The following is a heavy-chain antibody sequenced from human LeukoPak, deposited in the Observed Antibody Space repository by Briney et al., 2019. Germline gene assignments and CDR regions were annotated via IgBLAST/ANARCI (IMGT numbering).Heavy chain of an antibody. J-gene: IGHJ6*03. D-gene: IGHD3-3*01. Sequence: GGSLRLSCAASGFTFSSYSMNWVRQAPGKGLEWVSYISSSSSTIYYADSVKGRFTISRDNAKNSLYLQMNSLRAEDTAVYYCARDYKTIFGVVIENYYYYMDVWGKGTTVTVSS. CDR1: GFTFSSYS. V-gene: IGHV3-48*01. CDR2: ISSSSSTI. CDR3: ARDYKTIFGVVIENYYYYMDV.